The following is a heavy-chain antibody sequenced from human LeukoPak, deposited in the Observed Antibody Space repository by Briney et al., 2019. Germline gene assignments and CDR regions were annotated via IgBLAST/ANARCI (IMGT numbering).Heavy chain of an antibody. CDR3: ARSQWLRFDAFDI. CDR2: IKQDGREK. V-gene: IGHV3-7*04. CDR1: GFTFTTYW. J-gene: IGHJ3*02. Sequence: GGSLRLSCAASGFTFTTYWMSWVRQAPGKGLEWVANIKQDGREKYYVDSVKGRFTISRDNAKNSLYLQMNSLRAEDTAVHYCARSQWLRFDAFDIWGQGTVVTVSS. D-gene: IGHD5-12*01.